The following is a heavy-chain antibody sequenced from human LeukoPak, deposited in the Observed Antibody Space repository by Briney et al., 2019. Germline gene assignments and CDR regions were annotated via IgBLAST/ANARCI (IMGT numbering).Heavy chain of an antibody. CDR2: IYPGDSVI. Sequence: HGESLKISCKGSGYKFTTYWIAWVRQMPGKGLEWMGIIYPGDSVIRYSPSFQGQVTISADKSISTAYLQWSSLKASDTATYYCARQIFERQRDLNWFDTWGQGTLVTVSS. V-gene: IGHV5-51*01. CDR3: ARQIFERQRDLNWFDT. D-gene: IGHD6-25*01. J-gene: IGHJ5*02. CDR1: GYKFTTYW.